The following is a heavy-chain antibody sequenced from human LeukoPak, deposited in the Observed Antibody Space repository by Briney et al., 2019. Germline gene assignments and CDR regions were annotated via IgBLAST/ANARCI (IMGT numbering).Heavy chain of an antibody. V-gene: IGHV3-33*01. J-gene: IGHJ6*02. Sequence: GRSLRLSCAASGFTFSSYGMHWVRQAPGKGLEWVAVIWYDGSNKYYADSVKGRFTISRDNCKNTLYLQMNSLRAEDTAVYYCARENFPPRSPYYYYGMDVWGQGTPVTVSS. CDR1: GFTFSSYG. CDR2: IWYDGSNK. CDR3: ARENFPPRSPYYYYGMDV.